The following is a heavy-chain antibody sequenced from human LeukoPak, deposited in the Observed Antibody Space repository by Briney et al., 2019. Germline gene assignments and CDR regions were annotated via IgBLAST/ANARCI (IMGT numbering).Heavy chain of an antibody. D-gene: IGHD5-24*01. CDR1: GFTFSSYD. CDR2: IGTAGDT. CDR3: ARGCLRDAYTSWYY. Sequence: GGSLRLSCEASGFTFSSYDMHWVRQAKGKGLEWVSAIGTAGDTYYPGSVKGRFTISRENAKNSLYLQMNSLRAGDTAVYYCARGCLRDAYTSWYYWGRGTEVTVCS. V-gene: IGHV3-13*01. J-gene: IGHJ4*02.